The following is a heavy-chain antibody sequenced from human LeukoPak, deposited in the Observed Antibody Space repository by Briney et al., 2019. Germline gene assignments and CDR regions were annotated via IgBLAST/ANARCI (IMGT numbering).Heavy chain of an antibody. D-gene: IGHD2-2*01. V-gene: IGHV1-18*01. Sequence: GASVKVSCKASGYTFTSYGISWVRQAPGQGLEWMGWISAYNGNTNYAQKLQGRVTMTTDTSTSTAYMELRSLRSDDTAVYYCARDLSDIVVVPALPYFQHWGQGTLVTVSS. CDR3: ARDLSDIVVVPALPYFQH. CDR1: GYTFTSYG. CDR2: ISAYNGNT. J-gene: IGHJ1*01.